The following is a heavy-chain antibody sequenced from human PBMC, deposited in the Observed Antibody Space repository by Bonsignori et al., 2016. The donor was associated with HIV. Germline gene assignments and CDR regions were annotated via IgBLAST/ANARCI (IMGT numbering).Heavy chain of an antibody. Sequence: WIRQPPGKGLEWVGFIRSKAYGGTTGYAASVKGRFTISRDDSKSIAYLQMNSLKTEDTAVYSCTRFRPGTAFDYWGQGTLVTSPQ. J-gene: IGHJ4*02. V-gene: IGHV3-49*02. D-gene: IGHD1-7*01. CDR2: IRSKAYGGTT. CDR3: TRFRPGTAFDY.